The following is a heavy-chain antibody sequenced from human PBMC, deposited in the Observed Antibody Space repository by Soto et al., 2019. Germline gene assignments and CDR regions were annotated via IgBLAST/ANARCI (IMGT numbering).Heavy chain of an antibody. J-gene: IGHJ3*02. CDR3: ARSRYYDCSGYRALDAFDI. CDR2: INHSGST. V-gene: IGHV4-34*01. Sequence: QVHLQQWGAGLLKPSETLSLTCAVFGGSFSGYYWNWIRQPPGKGLEWIGEINHSGSTNYYWSLXGRVTISVDTXXNXFXXKLNSVTAADTAVYYCARSRYYDCSGYRALDAFDIWGQGTMVTVSS. CDR1: GGSFSGYY. D-gene: IGHD3-22*01.